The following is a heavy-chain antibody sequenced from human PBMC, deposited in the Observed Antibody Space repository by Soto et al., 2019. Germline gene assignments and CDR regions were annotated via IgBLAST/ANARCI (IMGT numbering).Heavy chain of an antibody. CDR2: MTSDGSTT. V-gene: IGHV3-74*01. J-gene: IGHJ4*02. CDR3: AKAEVDY. CDR1: GFNFGNSG. Sequence: GGSLRLSCAASGFNFGNSGMHWVRQAPGKGLEWVSRMTSDGSTTDYADSVKGRFTVSRDNGKYTLYLQMNSLRAEDTAVYYCAKAEVDYWGPGTLVTVSS.